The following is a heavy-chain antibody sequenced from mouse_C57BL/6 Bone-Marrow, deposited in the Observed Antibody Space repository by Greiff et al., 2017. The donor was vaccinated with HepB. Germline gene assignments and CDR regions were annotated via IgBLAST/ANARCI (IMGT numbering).Heavy chain of an antibody. CDR1: GYTFTSYW. V-gene: IGHV1-52*01. D-gene: IGHD1-1*01. Sequence: QVQLQQPGAELVRPGSSVKMSCKASGYTFTSYWMHWVKQRRIKGLEWIGNIDPSDSETHYNQKFKDKATLTVDKSSSTAYMQLSSLTSEDSAVCDCARDYYDYFDYWGQGPTLTVSA. CDR3: ARDYYDYFDY. J-gene: IGHJ2*01. CDR2: IDPSDSET.